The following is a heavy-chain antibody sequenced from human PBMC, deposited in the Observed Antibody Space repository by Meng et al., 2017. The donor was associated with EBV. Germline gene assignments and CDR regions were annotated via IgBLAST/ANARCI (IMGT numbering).Heavy chain of an antibody. Sequence: VPLGGSGGGLVQPGGSLKLSCAASGFTFSGSAMHWVRQASGKGLEWVGRIRSKANSYATAYAASVKGRFTISRDDSKNTAYLQMNSLKTEDTAVYYCTRLDGSYIYYWGQGTLVTVSS. D-gene: IGHD1-26*01. CDR3: TRLDGSYIYY. CDR1: GFTFSGSA. J-gene: IGHJ4*02. V-gene: IGHV3-73*02. CDR2: IRSKANSYAT.